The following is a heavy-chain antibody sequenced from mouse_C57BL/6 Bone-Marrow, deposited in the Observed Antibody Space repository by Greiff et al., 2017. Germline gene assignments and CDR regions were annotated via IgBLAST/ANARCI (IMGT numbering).Heavy chain of an antibody. CDR3: ARPAQATAFAY. Sequence: VQLQQSGAELARPGASVKLSCKASGYTFTSYGISWVKQRTGQGLEWIGEIYPRSGIPYYNEKFKGKATLTTDKSSNTAYMELRRLMSADSAVCFCARPAQATAFAYWGQGTLVTVSA. J-gene: IGHJ3*01. CDR1: GYTFTSYG. CDR2: IYPRSGIP. D-gene: IGHD3-2*02. V-gene: IGHV1-81*01.